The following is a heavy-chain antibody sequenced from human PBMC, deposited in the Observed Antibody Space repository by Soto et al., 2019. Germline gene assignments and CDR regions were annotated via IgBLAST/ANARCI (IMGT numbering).Heavy chain of an antibody. Sequence: KASETLSLTCTVSGGSISSGDYYWSWIRQPPGKGLEWIGYIYYSGSTYYNPSLKSRVTISVDTSKNQFSLKLSSVTAADTAVYYCARAIAAAGTLFYWGQGTLVTVSS. J-gene: IGHJ4*02. CDR3: ARAIAAAGTLFY. V-gene: IGHV4-30-4*01. D-gene: IGHD6-13*01. CDR2: IYYSGST. CDR1: GGSISSGDYY.